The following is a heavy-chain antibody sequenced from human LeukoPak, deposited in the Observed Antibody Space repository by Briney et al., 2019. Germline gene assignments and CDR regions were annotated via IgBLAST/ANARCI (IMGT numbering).Heavy chain of an antibody. D-gene: IGHD3-9*01. CDR2: ISAYNANT. J-gene: IGHJ4*02. V-gene: IGHV1-18*01. CDR1: GYIFSIYG. CDR3: ARDGSHLTDYDIFPDY. Sequence: ASVKVSCKSSGYIFSIYGFSWGRQAPGQGLEWLGWISAYNANTIYAQKLQGRVTMTTDTSTSTAYMELRSLRSDDTAVYYCARDGSHLTDYDIFPDYWGQGTLVTVSS.